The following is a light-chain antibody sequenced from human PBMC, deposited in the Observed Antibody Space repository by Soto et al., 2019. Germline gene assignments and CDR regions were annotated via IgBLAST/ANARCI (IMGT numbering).Light chain of an antibody. CDR1: QSISSY. CDR3: QQSYSTPLT. CDR2: AAS. Sequence: DLQMTQSPSSLSASVGDRVTITCRASQSISSYLNWCQQKPGKAPKLLIYAASSLQSGVPSRFSGSGSGTDFTLTISSLHPEDFATYYCQQSYSTPLTFGGGTKVEIK. V-gene: IGKV1-39*01. J-gene: IGKJ4*01.